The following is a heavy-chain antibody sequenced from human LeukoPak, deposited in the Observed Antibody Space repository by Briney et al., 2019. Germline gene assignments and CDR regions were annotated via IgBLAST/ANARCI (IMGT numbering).Heavy chain of an antibody. CDR3: ARASPGVTMIVVVNNY. CDR1: GYTFTNYD. CDR2: ISAYNGNT. Sequence: ASVKVSCKASGYTFTNYDINWVRQAAGQGLEWMGWISAYNGNTNYAQKLQGRVTMTTDTSTSTAYMELRSLRSDDTAVYYCARASPGVTMIVVVNNYWGQGTLVTVSS. V-gene: IGHV1-18*01. J-gene: IGHJ4*02. D-gene: IGHD3-22*01.